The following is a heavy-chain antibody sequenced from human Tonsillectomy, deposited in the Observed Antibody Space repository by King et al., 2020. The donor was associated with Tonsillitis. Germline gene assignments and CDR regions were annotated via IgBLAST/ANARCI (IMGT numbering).Heavy chain of an antibody. V-gene: IGHV3-66*01. CDR3: ARGLSGISGALYL. CDR1: GFNVSTKY. Sequence: VQLVESGGGLVQPGGFLRVSCAASGFNVSTKYMSWVRQAPGKGLEWVSVIYSNGGTYYAESVKGRFTISRDNPKNTLNLQMNSLRAEDTAVYYCARGLSGISGALYLWGQGTLVTVPS. D-gene: IGHD2-15*01. J-gene: IGHJ5*02. CDR2: IYSNGGT.